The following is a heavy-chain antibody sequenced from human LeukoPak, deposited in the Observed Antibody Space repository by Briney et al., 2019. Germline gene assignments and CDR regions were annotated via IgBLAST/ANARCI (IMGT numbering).Heavy chain of an antibody. D-gene: IGHD5-12*01. CDR2: ISAYNGDT. J-gene: IGHJ4*02. CDR3: ARDPTNTSGYYAYFDY. V-gene: IGHV1-18*01. Sequence: GASVKVSCKASGYTFRNYGITWVRRAPGQGLEWMGWISAYNGDTHYAQNLQGRVTMTTDTSTSTAYMELRSLRSDDTAVYYCARDPTNTSGYYAYFDYWGQGTLVTVSS. CDR1: GYTFRNYG.